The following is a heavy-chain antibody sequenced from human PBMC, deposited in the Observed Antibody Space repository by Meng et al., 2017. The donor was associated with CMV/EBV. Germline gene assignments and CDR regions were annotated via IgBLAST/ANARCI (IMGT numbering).Heavy chain of an antibody. V-gene: IGHV3-21*01. CDR2: ISNSSSYI. CDR3: ARDGAAAGYYYYYGMDV. Sequence: GGSLRLSCAASGFTFSSYSMNWVRQAPGKGLEWVSSISNSSSYIYYADSVKGRFTISRDNAKNSLYLQMNSLRAEDTAVYYCARDGAAAGYYYYYGMDVWGQGTTVTVSS. J-gene: IGHJ6*02. D-gene: IGHD6-13*01. CDR1: GFTFSSYS.